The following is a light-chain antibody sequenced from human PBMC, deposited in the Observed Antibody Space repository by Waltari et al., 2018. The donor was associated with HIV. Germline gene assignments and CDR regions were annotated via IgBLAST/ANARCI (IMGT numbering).Light chain of an antibody. CDR2: GAS. J-gene: IGKJ1*01. CDR3: QQYSTWPLT. Sequence: EVVMTQSPATLLESPGKTANLSCRASRSVGSSLAWYQQKPGRSPRLLIYGASSRASDVPPTFSGSGAGTDFSLSISSLRSEDVGIYYCQQYSTWPLTFGRGTTVEIK. V-gene: IGKV3-15*01. CDR1: RSVGSS.